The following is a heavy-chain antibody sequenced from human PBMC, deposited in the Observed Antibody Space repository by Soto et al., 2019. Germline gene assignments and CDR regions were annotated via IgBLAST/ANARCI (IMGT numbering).Heavy chain of an antibody. J-gene: IGHJ3*02. CDR3: ANWYYDSSGLAFDI. V-gene: IGHV3-30*18. D-gene: IGHD3-22*01. Sequence: QVQLVESGGGVVQPGRSLRLSCAASGFTFSSYGMHWVRQAPGKGLEWVAVISYDGSNKYYADSVKGRFTISRDNSKNTLYLQMNSLRAEVTAVYYCANWYYDSSGLAFDIWGQGTIVTVSS. CDR2: ISYDGSNK. CDR1: GFTFSSYG.